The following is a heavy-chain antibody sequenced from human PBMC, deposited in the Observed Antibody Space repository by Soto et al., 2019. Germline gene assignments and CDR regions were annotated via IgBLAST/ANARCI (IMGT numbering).Heavy chain of an antibody. J-gene: IGHJ5*02. CDR3: ARVFYDILTGSVLRFDP. Sequence: GASVKVSCKASGYTFTSYGIGWVRQAPGQGLEWMGWISADNGNTNYAQKLQGRVTMTTDTSTSTAYMELRSPRSDDTAVYYCARVFYDILTGSVLRFDPWGQGTLVTAPQ. CDR1: GYTFTSYG. D-gene: IGHD3-9*01. V-gene: IGHV1-18*01. CDR2: ISADNGNT.